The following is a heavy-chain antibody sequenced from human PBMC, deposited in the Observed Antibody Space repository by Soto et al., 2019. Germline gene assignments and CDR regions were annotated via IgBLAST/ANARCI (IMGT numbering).Heavy chain of an antibody. CDR1: GYTFTSYG. D-gene: IGHD2-21*01. V-gene: IGHV1-18*01. CDR3: ARFSIPDRYYYYGMDV. CDR2: ISAYNGNT. J-gene: IGHJ6*02. Sequence: ASVKVSCKASGYTFTSYGISWVRQAPGQGLEWMGWISAYNGNTNYAQKLQGRVTMTTDTSTSTAYMELRSLRSDDTAVYYCARFSIPDRYYYYGMDVWGQGTTVTVSS.